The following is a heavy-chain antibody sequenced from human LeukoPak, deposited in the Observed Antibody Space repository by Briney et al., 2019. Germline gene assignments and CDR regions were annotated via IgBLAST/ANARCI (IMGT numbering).Heavy chain of an antibody. Sequence: SETLSLTCAVSGYSISNGYYWVWIRQPPGRGLEWIGSLYHSDSAYYNPSLKSRVTISVDTSKNQFSLKLSSVTAADTAVYYCARQEDGYTTWDYWGQGTLVTVSS. CDR1: GYSISNGYY. CDR3: ARQEDGYTTWDY. J-gene: IGHJ4*02. V-gene: IGHV4-38-2*01. CDR2: LYHSDSA. D-gene: IGHD5-24*01.